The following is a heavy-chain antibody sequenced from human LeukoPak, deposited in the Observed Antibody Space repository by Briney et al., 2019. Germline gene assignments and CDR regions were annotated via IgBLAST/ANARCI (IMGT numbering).Heavy chain of an antibody. Sequence: GGSLRLSCAASGFTFSNSAMNWVRQAPGKGLEWVSSISSSSSYIYYADSVKGRFTISRDNAKNSLYLQMNSLRAEDTAVYYCARDEGLMVHAIFDYWGQGTLVTVSS. D-gene: IGHD2-8*01. J-gene: IGHJ4*02. V-gene: IGHV3-21*01. CDR1: GFTFSNSA. CDR3: ARDEGLMVHAIFDY. CDR2: ISSSSSYI.